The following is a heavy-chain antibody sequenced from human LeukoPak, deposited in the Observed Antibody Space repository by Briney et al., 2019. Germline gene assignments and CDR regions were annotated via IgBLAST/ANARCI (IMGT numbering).Heavy chain of an antibody. Sequence: ASVKVSCKASGYTFTGYYMHWVRQAPGQGLEWMGWISAYNGNTNYAQKLQGRVTMTTDTSTSTAYMELRSLRSDDTAVYYCARALLPKYYDFWSGPDEFDYWGQGTLVTVSS. D-gene: IGHD3-3*01. CDR3: ARALLPKYYDFWSGPDEFDY. J-gene: IGHJ4*02. CDR2: ISAYNGNT. CDR1: GYTFTGYY. V-gene: IGHV1-18*04.